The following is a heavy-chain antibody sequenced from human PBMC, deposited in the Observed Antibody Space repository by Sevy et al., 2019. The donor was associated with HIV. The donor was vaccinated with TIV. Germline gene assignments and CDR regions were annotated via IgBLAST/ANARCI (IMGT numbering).Heavy chain of an antibody. CDR2: IKSKTDGGTT. CDR3: TTSIKEGIQLWFNDAFDI. D-gene: IGHD5-18*01. CDR1: GFTFSNAW. V-gene: IGHV3-15*01. J-gene: IGHJ3*02. Sequence: GGSLRLSCAASGFTFSNAWMSWVRQAPGKGLEWVGRIKSKTDGGTTDYAAPVKGRFTISRDDSKNTLYLQMNSLKTEDTAVYYCTTSIKEGIQLWFNDAFDIWGQWTMVTVSS.